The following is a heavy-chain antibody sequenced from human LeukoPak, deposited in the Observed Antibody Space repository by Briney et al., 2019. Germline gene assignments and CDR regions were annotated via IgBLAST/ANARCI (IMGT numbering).Heavy chain of an antibody. D-gene: IGHD2-21*01. CDR2: IYTSGST. CDR1: GGSISSYY. CDR3: ARDRAIFVVAGGYFDY. Sequence: SETLSLTCTVSGGSISSYYWSWIRQPAGKGLEWIGRIYTSGSTNYNPSLKSRVTMSVDTSKNQFSLKLSSVTAADTAVYYCARDRAIFVVAGGYFDYWGQGTLVTVSS. J-gene: IGHJ4*02. V-gene: IGHV4-4*07.